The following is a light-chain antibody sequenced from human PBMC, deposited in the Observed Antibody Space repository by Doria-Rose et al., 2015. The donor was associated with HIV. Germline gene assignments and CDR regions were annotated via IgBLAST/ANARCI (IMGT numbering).Light chain of an antibody. CDR2: EVN. J-gene: IGLJ2*01. CDR3: LSYTRSNTLL. CDR1: STDIGGYNF. Sequence: SPGQSITISCTGASTDIGGYNFVSWYQQRPGKAPKLMIYEVNNRPSGVSDRFSGSKSANTASLTISGLQAEDEADYYCLSYTRSNTLLFGGGTKLTVL. V-gene: IGLV2-14*01.